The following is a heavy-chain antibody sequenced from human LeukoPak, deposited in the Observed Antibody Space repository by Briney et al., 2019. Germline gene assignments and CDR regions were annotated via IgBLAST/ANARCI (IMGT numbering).Heavy chain of an antibody. CDR2: IVVGSGTT. CDR3: AACSVASGWCYLDY. J-gene: IGHJ4*02. D-gene: IGHD6-19*01. Sequence: SVKVSCKASGFTFTSSTMQWVRQARGQRPEFIGWIVVGSGTTNYAHKFQERATITRDMSTRTAYMELSSLTYEDTAVYYCAACSVASGWCYLDYWGQGTLVTVSS. V-gene: IGHV1-58*02. CDR1: GFTFTSST.